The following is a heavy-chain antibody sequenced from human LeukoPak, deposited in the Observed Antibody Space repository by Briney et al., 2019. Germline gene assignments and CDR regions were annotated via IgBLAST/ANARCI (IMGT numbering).Heavy chain of an antibody. Sequence: PSETLSLTCTVSGGSISSSSYYWGWLRQPPGKGLEWIGSIYYSGSTYYNPSLKSRVTISVDTSKNQFSLKLSSVTAADTAVYYCARPGGLDYYDSSGYRFDYWGQGTLVTVSS. CDR3: ARPGGLDYYDSSGYRFDY. V-gene: IGHV4-39*01. J-gene: IGHJ4*02. CDR2: IYYSGST. D-gene: IGHD3-22*01. CDR1: GGSISSSSYY.